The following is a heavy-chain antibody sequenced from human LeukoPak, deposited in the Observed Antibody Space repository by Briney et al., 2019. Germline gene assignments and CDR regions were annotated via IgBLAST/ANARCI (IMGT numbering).Heavy chain of an antibody. Sequence: SETLSLTCTVSGGSISSYYWSWIRQPPGKGLEWIGSIYYSGSTYYNPFLKSRVTISVDTSKKQFSLKLSSVTAVDTAVYHCARGPSLFDYWGQGTLVTVSS. CDR1: GGSISSYY. J-gene: IGHJ4*02. CDR2: IYYSGST. CDR3: ARGPSLFDY. V-gene: IGHV4-59*01.